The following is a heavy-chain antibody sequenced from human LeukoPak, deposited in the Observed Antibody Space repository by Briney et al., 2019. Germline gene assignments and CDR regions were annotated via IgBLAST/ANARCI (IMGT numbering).Heavy chain of an antibody. Sequence: ASVKVSCKASGYTFTGYYMHWVRQAPGQGLEWMGWINPNSGGTNYAQKFQGRVTMTRDTSISTAYMELGRLRSDDTAVYYCARRDSGSSRYNWFDPWGQGTLVTVSS. V-gene: IGHV1-2*02. CDR2: INPNSGGT. D-gene: IGHD1-26*01. CDR3: ARRDSGSSRYNWFDP. CDR1: GYTFTGYY. J-gene: IGHJ5*02.